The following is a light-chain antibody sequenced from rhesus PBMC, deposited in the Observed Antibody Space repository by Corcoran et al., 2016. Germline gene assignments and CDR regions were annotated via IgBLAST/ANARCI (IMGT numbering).Light chain of an antibody. J-gene: IGKJ4*01. CDR1: QNIYSN. CDR3: QHDYDNLALT. Sequence: DIQMTQSPSALSASVGDRVTISCRARQNIYSNLAWYRQKPGKAPKLLIYAASSLQTGFPSRFSGRGSGTEFTLTNSSLQPEDSATYYCQHDYDNLALTFGGGTKVESK. V-gene: IGKV1-44*01. CDR2: AAS.